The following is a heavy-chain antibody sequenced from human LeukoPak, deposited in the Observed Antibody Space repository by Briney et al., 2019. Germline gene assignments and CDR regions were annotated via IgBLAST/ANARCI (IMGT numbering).Heavy chain of an antibody. CDR2: IYYSGST. CDR3: ARRTITGTTWFDP. D-gene: IGHD1-7*01. V-gene: IGHV4-39*01. CDR1: GGSISSSSYY. J-gene: IGHJ5*02. Sequence: SETPSLTCTVYGGSISSSSYYWGWIRQPPGKGLKWIGSIYYSGSTYYNPSLKSRVTISVDTSKNQFSLKLSSVTAADTAVYYCARRTITGTTWFDPWGQGTLVTVSS.